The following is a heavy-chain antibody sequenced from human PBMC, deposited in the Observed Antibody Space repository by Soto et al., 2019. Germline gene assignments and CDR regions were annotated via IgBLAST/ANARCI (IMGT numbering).Heavy chain of an antibody. CDR3: GEQQPENWFDP. CDR1: GFTFSSYA. V-gene: IGHV3-30-3*01. Sequence: PGGSLRLSCAASGFTFSSYAMHWVRQAPGKGLEWVAVISYDGSNKYYADSVKGRFTISRDNSKNMLYLQMNSPRAEDTAVYYCGEQQPENWFDPWGQGTLVTVSS. CDR2: ISYDGSNK. D-gene: IGHD6-13*01. J-gene: IGHJ5*02.